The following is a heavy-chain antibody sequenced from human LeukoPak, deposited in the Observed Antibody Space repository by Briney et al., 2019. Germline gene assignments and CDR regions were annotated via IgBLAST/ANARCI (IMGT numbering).Heavy chain of an antibody. J-gene: IGHJ4*02. V-gene: IGHV1-18*01. D-gene: IGHD3-16*01. Sequence: ASVTVSCKASGYTFTSYGISWVRQAPGQGLEWMGWISAYNGNTNYAQKLQGRVTMTTDTSTSTAYMELRSLRSDDTAVYYCARHNKQYFGSSLGEFDYWGQGTLVTVSS. CDR1: GYTFTSYG. CDR3: ARHNKQYFGSSLGEFDY. CDR2: ISAYNGNT.